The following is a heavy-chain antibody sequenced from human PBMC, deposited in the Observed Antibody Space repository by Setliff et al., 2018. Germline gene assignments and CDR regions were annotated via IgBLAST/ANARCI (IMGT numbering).Heavy chain of an antibody. CDR3: AKVPDTTGYYYFDF. Sequence: PGGSLSLSCVASGYTFSSYAIHWVRQAPGKGLEWVALISWDGTKTSYADSVRGRFTISRDGSKSTLYLDMSSLRSEDTAVYYCAKVPDTTGYYYFDFWGQGTLVTGSS. V-gene: IGHV3-30*18. CDR1: GYTFSSYA. D-gene: IGHD3-22*01. CDR2: ISWDGTKT. J-gene: IGHJ4*02.